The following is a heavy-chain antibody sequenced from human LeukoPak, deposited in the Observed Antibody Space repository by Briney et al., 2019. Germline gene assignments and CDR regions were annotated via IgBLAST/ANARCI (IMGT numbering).Heavy chain of an antibody. D-gene: IGHD6-19*01. CDR3: ARGSSGWYPGWFDP. CDR1: GGSISSHY. V-gene: IGHV4-39*07. Sequence: SETLSLTCTVSGGSISSHYWGWIRQPPGKGLEWIGSIYYSGSTYYNPSLKSRVTISVDTSKNQFSLKLSSVTAADTAVYYCARGSSGWYPGWFDPWGQGTLVTVSS. J-gene: IGHJ5*02. CDR2: IYYSGST.